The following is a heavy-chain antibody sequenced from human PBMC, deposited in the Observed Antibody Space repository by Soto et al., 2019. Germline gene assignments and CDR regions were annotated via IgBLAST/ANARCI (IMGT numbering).Heavy chain of an antibody. D-gene: IGHD6-19*01. CDR3: ATDPRPYSSGWRPFDY. CDR1: GYTFTSYG. Sequence: GASVKVSCKASGYTFTSYGISWVRQAPGQGLEWMGWISAYNGNTNYAQKLQGRVTMTTDTSTSTAYMELRSLRSDDTAVYYCATDPRPYSSGWRPFDYWGQGTLVTVSS. J-gene: IGHJ4*02. V-gene: IGHV1-18*01. CDR2: ISAYNGNT.